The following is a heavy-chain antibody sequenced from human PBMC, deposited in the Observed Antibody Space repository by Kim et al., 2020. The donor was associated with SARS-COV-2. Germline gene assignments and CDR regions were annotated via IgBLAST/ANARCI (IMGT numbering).Heavy chain of an antibody. J-gene: IGHJ6*02. CDR3: AKDSYARTSRWYPPGQTLDV. D-gene: IGHD6-13*01. CDR1: GFTFSSYA. V-gene: IGHV3-23*01. CDR2: ISGSGGST. Sequence: GGSLRLSCAASGFTFSSYAMSWVRQAPGKGLEWVSAISGSGGSTYYADSVKGRFTISRDNSKNTLYLQMNSLRAEDTAVYYCAKDSYARTSRWYPPGQTLDVWGQGTTVTVSS.